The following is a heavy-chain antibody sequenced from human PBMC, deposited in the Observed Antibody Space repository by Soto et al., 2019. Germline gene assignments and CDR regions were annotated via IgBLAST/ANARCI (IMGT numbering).Heavy chain of an antibody. CDR2: ISYDGSNK. D-gene: IGHD3-16*02. J-gene: IGHJ3*02. V-gene: IGHV3-30*18. CDR1: GFTFSSYG. Sequence: GGSLRLSCAASGFTFSSYGMHWVRQAPGKGLEWVAVISYDGSNKYYADSVKGRFTISRDNSKNTLYLQMNSLRAEDTAVYYCAKADFIGDAFDIWGQGTMVTVSS. CDR3: AKADFIGDAFDI.